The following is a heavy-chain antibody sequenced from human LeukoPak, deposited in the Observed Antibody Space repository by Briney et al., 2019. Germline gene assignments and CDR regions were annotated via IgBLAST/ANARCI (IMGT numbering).Heavy chain of an antibody. CDR3: ASSGTPHYDILTGYYFDY. D-gene: IGHD3-9*01. J-gene: IGHJ4*02. Sequence: SVKVSCKASGGTFSSYAISWVRQAPGQGLEWMGGIIPIFGTANYAQKFQGRVTITADKSTSTAYMELSSLRSEDTAVYYCASSGTPHYDILTGYYFDYWGQGTLATVSS. CDR1: GGTFSSYA. CDR2: IIPIFGTA. V-gene: IGHV1-69*06.